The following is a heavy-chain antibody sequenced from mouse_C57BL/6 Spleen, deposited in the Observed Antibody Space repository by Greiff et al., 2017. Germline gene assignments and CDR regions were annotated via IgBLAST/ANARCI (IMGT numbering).Heavy chain of an antibody. CDR2: INPGSGGT. V-gene: IGHV1-54*01. J-gene: IGHJ2*01. CDR1: GYAFTNYL. D-gene: IGHD1-1*01. CDR3: ARSGSSYGGYYFDY. Sequence: QVQLQQSGAELVRPGTSVKVSCKASGYAFTNYLIEWVKQRPGQGLEWIGVINPGSGGTNYNEKFKGKATLTADKSSSTAYMQLSSLTSEDSAVYFCARSGSSYGGYYFDYWGQGTTLTVSS.